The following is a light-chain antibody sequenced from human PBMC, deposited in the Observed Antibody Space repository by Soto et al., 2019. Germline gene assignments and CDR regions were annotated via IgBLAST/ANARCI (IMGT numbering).Light chain of an antibody. CDR3: QQYNGYRWT. CDR1: QSIFNW. J-gene: IGKJ1*01. Sequence: DIQMTHSPSTLSSSVVYRVTITCRASQSIFNWLAWYQQKPGKAPKILIYKASSLESGVPSRFSGSGSGTEFTLTISSLQPDDFATYYCQQYNGYRWTFGQGTKVDIK. CDR2: KAS. V-gene: IGKV1-5*03.